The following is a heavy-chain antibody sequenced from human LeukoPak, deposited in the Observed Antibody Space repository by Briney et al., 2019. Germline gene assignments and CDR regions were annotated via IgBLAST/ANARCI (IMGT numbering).Heavy chain of an antibody. CDR2: INHSGST. V-gene: IGHV4-34*01. J-gene: IGHJ4*02. D-gene: IGHD3-10*01. CDR3: ASDPPPGGY. Sequence: PSETLSLTCAVYGGSFSGYYWSWIRQPPGKGLEWIGEINHSGSTNYNPSLKSRVTISVDTSKNQFSLKLSSVTAADTAVYYCASDPPPGGYWGQGTLVTVPS. CDR1: GGSFSGYY.